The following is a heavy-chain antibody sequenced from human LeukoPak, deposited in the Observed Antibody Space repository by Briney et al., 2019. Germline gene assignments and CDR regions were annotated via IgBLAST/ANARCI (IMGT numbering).Heavy chain of an antibody. V-gene: IGHV4-4*02. CDR2: VHKSGST. J-gene: IGHJ4*02. D-gene: IGHD1-26*01. CDR3: AKEVVGAPTPGAY. CDR1: TDSITSNW. Sequence: SETLSLTCAVSTDSITSNWWSWVRQPPGKGLEWIGEVHKSGSTNYYPSLQSRVTISIDKSKNQIALELTSVTAADTAVYYCAKEVVGAPTPGAYWGQGILVTVSS.